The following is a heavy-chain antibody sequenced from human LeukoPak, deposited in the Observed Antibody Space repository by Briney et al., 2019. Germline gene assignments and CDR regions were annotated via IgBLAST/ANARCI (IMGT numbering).Heavy chain of an antibody. CDR2: IYHSGST. CDR1: GYSISSGYY. Sequence: SETLSLTCTVSGYSISSGYYWGWIRQPPGKGLEWIGSIYHSGSTHYNPSLKSRVTISVDTSSNQFSLKLRSVTAADTAVYYCARIGSYFYYMDVWGKGTTVSVS. J-gene: IGHJ6*03. CDR3: ARIGSYFYYMDV. V-gene: IGHV4-38-2*02. D-gene: IGHD1-14*01.